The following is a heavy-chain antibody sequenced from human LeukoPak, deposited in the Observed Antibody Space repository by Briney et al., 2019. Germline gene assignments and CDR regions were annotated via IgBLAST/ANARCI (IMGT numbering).Heavy chain of an antibody. CDR2: IYYSGST. Sequence: SETLSLTCAVYGGSFSGYYWSWIRQPPGKGLEWIGYIYYSGSTNYNPSLKSRVTMSLDTSKNQFSLKLSSVTAADTAVYYCARDRSACSSTSCYPNWFDPWGQGTLVTVSS. CDR3: ARDRSACSSTSCYPNWFDP. D-gene: IGHD2-2*01. CDR1: GGSFSGYY. V-gene: IGHV4-59*12. J-gene: IGHJ5*02.